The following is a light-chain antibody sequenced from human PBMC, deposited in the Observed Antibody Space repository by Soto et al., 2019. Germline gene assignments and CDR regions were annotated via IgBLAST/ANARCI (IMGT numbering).Light chain of an antibody. Sequence: DIQMTQSLSTLSGSVGDRVTITCRASQTISSWLAWYQQKKGKPPKILIYKASTLTSGVPSRFRGSGSGTEFTLTISRLQPDDVETDYCQHYNSYSEAFGQGTQV. CDR2: KAS. V-gene: IGKV1-5*03. J-gene: IGKJ1*01. CDR3: QHYNSYSEA. CDR1: QTISSW.